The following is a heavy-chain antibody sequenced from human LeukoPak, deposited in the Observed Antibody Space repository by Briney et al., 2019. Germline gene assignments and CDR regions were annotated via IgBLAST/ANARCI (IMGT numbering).Heavy chain of an antibody. V-gene: IGHV3-9*01. CDR3: LVVPAAIRPFDY. J-gene: IGHJ4*02. D-gene: IGHD2-2*02. Sequence: GGSLRLSCAASGFTFDDYAMHWVRQAPGKGLEWVSGISWNSGSIGYADSVKGRFTISRDNAKNSLYLQMNSLRAEDTALYYCLVVPAAIRPFDYWGQGTLVTVSS. CDR1: GFTFDDYA. CDR2: ISWNSGSI.